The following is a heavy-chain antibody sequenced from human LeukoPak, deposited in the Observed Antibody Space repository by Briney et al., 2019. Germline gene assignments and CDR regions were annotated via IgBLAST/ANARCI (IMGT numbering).Heavy chain of an antibody. Sequence: GRSLRLSCAASGFTFSIYAMSWVRQAPGKGLEWVSAISGSGGSTYYADSVKGRFTISRDNSKNTLYLQMNSLRAEDTAVYYCAKGPGEYCSGGSCYYWFDPWGQGTLVTVSS. CDR2: ISGSGGST. V-gene: IGHV3-23*01. D-gene: IGHD2-15*01. J-gene: IGHJ5*02. CDR1: GFTFSIYA. CDR3: AKGPGEYCSGGSCYYWFDP.